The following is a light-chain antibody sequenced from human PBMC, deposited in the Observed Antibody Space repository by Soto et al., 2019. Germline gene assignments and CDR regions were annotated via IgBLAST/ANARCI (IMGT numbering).Light chain of an antibody. Sequence: QSALTQPASVSGSPGQSITISCTGSSSDIGAFNYVSWYLQHPGKAPKLLIYEVTGRPSGLSNRFSGSKSGNTASLTISGLQAEDEGDYYCSSFTGSSPLIFGGGPKLTVL. CDR1: SSDIGAFNY. J-gene: IGLJ2*01. CDR2: EVT. V-gene: IGLV2-14*01. CDR3: SSFTGSSPLI.